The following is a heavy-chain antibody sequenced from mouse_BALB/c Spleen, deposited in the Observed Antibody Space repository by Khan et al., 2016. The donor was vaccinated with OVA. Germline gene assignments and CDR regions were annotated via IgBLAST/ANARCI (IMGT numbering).Heavy chain of an antibody. J-gene: IGHJ2*01. D-gene: IGHD1-2*01. CDR2: ISYSGST. CDR1: GYSITSGYG. CDR3: ARTARIKY. V-gene: IGHV3-2*02. Sequence: EVQLVETGPGLVKPSQSLSLTCTVTGYSITSGYGWNWIRQFPGNKLEWMGYISYSGSTNYNPSLKSRISITRDTSKNQFFLQLNSVTTEDTATYYWARTARIKYWGQGTTLTVSS.